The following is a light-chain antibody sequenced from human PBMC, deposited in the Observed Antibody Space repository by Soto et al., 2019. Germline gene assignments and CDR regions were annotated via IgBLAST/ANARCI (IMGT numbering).Light chain of an antibody. CDR1: QSVSSS. V-gene: IGKV1-5*01. Sequence: DIQMTQSPSTLSAFVGDRVTITCRASQSVSSSLAWYQQKPGKAPKLLIYDASTLESGVPSRFSGSGYGTEFTLTINSLQPGDFATCYCQQYESFSPYTFGQGTRLEI. J-gene: IGKJ2*01. CDR2: DAS. CDR3: QQYESFSPYT.